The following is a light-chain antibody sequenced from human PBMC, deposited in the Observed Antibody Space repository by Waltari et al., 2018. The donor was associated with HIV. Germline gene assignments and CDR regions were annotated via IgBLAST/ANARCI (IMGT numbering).Light chain of an antibody. V-gene: IGLV10-54*04. CDR2: RYN. Sequence: QAGLTQPPSVSADLRQTATLPCTGNNNNVGHQGATWLQPHQRPPPIPLPYRYNNRPSGISESFSASRSGTTASLKVTGLQPEDEADYYCSTWDRGLGAWVFGGGTKLTVL. CDR1: NNNVGHQG. J-gene: IGLJ3*02. CDR3: STWDRGLGAWV.